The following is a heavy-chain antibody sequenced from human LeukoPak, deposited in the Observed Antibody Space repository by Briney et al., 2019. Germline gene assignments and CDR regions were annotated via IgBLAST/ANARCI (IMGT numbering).Heavy chain of an antibody. CDR2: TNSDGSSR. D-gene: IGHD3-10*02. Sequence: GGSLRLSCAVSGFTFSGHWMFWVRQAPGKGLEWVSSTNSDGSSRGYTDSVKGRFTISRDNSKNTLYLQMQRLRAEDKAVYYCAELGITLVGGGWGKGTTVTISS. CDR3: AELGITLVGGG. CDR1: GFTFSGHW. J-gene: IGHJ6*04. V-gene: IGHV3-74*01.